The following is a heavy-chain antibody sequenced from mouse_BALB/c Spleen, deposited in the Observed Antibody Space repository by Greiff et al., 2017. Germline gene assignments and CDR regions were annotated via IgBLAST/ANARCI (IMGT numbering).Heavy chain of an antibody. J-gene: IGHJ1*01. CDR1: GYSFTSYW. D-gene: IGHD6-1*01. CDR3: TRGGQPLYFDV. Sequence: VQLQQSGTVLARPGASVKMSCKASGYSFTSYWMHWVKQRPGQGLEWIGAIYPGNSDTSYNQKFKGKAKLTAVTSASTAYMELSSLTNEDSAVYYCTRGGQPLYFDVWGAGTTVTVSS. V-gene: IGHV1-5*01. CDR2: IYPGNSDT.